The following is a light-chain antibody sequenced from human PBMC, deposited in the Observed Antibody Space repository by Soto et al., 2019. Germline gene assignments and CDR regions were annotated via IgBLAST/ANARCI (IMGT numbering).Light chain of an antibody. Sequence: DIQMTQSPSSLSASVGDRVTITCQASQDVSNYLNWYQKKLGKAPKLLIYDASNLETGVPSRFSGSGSGTYFSFTISSLQPEDFATYYCQQYSNLITFGQGTRLEIK. CDR1: QDVSNY. CDR2: DAS. CDR3: QQYSNLIT. V-gene: IGKV1-33*01. J-gene: IGKJ5*01.